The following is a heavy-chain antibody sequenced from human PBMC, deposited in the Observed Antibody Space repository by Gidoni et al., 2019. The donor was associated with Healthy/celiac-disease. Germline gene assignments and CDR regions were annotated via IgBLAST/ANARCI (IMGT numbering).Heavy chain of an antibody. V-gene: IGHV1-2*02. CDR3: ARGGLEYCSSTSCSSLFDY. CDR1: GYTFTGYY. Sequence: QVQLVQSGAEVKKPGASVKVSCKASGYTFTGYYMHWVRQAPGQGLEWMGWINPNSGGTNYAQKFQGRVTMTRDTSISTAYMELSRLRSDDTAVYYCARGGLEYCSSTSCSSLFDYWGQGTLVTVSS. CDR2: INPNSGGT. J-gene: IGHJ4*02. D-gene: IGHD2-2*01.